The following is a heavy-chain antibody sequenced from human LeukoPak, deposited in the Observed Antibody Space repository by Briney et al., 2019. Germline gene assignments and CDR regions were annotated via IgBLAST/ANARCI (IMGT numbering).Heavy chain of an antibody. V-gene: IGHV4-31*03. Sequence: SQTLSLTCTVSGGSISSGGYYWSWIRQHPGKGLEWIGYIYYSGSTYYNPSLKSRVTISVDTSKNQFSLKLSSVTAAGTAVYYCARAGANGIEAAGSLRYWGQGTLVTVSS. CDR3: ARAGANGIEAAGSLRY. CDR1: GGSISSGGYY. D-gene: IGHD6-13*01. CDR2: IYYSGST. J-gene: IGHJ4*02.